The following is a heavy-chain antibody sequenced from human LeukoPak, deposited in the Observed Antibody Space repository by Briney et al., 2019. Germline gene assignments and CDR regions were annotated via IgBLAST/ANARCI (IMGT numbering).Heavy chain of an antibody. V-gene: IGHV1-69*05. CDR1: GGTFSNYA. D-gene: IGHD6-13*01. CDR3: AREGGWSSSWTVGFDP. Sequence: SVKVSCKASGGTFSNYAIGWVRQAPGQGLEWMGRIIPIFGTANYAQKFQGRVTITTDESTSTAYMELSSLRSEDTAVYYCAREGGWSSSWTVGFDPWGQGTLVTVSS. CDR2: IIPIFGTA. J-gene: IGHJ5*02.